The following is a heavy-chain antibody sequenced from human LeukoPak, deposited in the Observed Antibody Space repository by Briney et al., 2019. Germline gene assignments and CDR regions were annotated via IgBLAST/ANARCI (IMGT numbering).Heavy chain of an antibody. V-gene: IGHV3-30*19. CDR3: ASDPRDGGQNV. Sequence: GGSLRLSCAASGFTFSSYGMHWVRQAPGKGLEWVTLISYSRDNTYYADSVKGRFTFSRDKSKNTLYLQMNSLRPEDSAVYYCASDPRDGGQNVWGKGTTVTVSS. J-gene: IGHJ6*04. D-gene: IGHD5-24*01. CDR1: GFTFSSYG. CDR2: ISYSRDNT.